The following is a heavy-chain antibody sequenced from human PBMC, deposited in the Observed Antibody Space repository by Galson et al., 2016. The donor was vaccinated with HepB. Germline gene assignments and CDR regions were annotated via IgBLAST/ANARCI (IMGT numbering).Heavy chain of an antibody. CDR2: IVAGNGDT. CDR3: AARGNSWPYY. Sequence: SVKVSCKASGVTFSTSAVQWVRQARGQHLEWIGWIVAGNGDTKYAQKVQERVTITRDMSTRTAYMELSSLTSEDTAVYYCAARGNSWPYYWGQGTLVTVSS. CDR1: GVTFSTSA. D-gene: IGHD6-13*01. V-gene: IGHV1-58*01. J-gene: IGHJ4*02.